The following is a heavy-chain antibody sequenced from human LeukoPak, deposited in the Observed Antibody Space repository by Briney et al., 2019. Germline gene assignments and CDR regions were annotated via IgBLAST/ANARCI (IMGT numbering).Heavy chain of an antibody. V-gene: IGHV4-34*01. CDR3: ARVRAAAIPYYFDY. Sequence: SETLSLTCAVYGGSFSGYYWSWIRQPPGKGLEWIGSMYYTGSTYYNPSLKTRVTISVDTSKNQFSLKLTSVTAADTAAYYCARVRAAAIPYYFDYWGQGTLVTVSS. J-gene: IGHJ4*02. CDR1: GGSFSGYY. D-gene: IGHD6-13*01. CDR2: MYYTGST.